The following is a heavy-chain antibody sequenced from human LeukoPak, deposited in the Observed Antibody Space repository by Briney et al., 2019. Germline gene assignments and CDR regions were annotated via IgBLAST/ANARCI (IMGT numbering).Heavy chain of an antibody. Sequence: PGGSLRLSFAASGFTFSSYSMNWVRQAPGKGLEWVSSISSSSSYIYYADSVKGRFTISRDNAKNSLYLQMNSLRAEDTAVYYCARASIVGARGNAFDIWGQGTMVTVSS. CDR1: GFTFSSYS. V-gene: IGHV3-21*01. J-gene: IGHJ3*02. D-gene: IGHD1-26*01. CDR3: ARASIVGARGNAFDI. CDR2: ISSSSSYI.